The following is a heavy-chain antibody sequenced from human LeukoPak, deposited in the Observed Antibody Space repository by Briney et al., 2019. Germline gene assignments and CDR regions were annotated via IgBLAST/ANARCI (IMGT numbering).Heavy chain of an antibody. CDR3: ARGEHRTDRGFDY. CDR1: GFTFSDYY. CDR2: ISSTT. Sequence: GGSLRLSCAASGFTFSDYYMSWIRQAPGKGLEWISYISSTTYYADSVKGRFTISRHNSKNTLYLKMNSLSAEDTAVYSCARGEHRTDRGFDYWGQGTLVTVSS. V-gene: IGHV3-11*01. D-gene: IGHD1-14*01. J-gene: IGHJ4*02.